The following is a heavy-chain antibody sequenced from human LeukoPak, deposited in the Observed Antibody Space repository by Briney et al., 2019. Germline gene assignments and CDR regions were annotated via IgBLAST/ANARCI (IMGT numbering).Heavy chain of an antibody. D-gene: IGHD6-13*01. CDR1: VYTFTDYY. V-gene: IGHV1-2*02. CDR3: ARGFRAAGVY. CDR2: INHNSGDT. Sequence: ASVNVSCKASVYTFTDYYVHWVRQAPGQGLEWMGWINHNSGDTNYAQKFQGRVAMTRDTSISTAYMELSSLRSDDTAVYYCARGFRAAGVYWGQGTLVTVSS. J-gene: IGHJ4*02.